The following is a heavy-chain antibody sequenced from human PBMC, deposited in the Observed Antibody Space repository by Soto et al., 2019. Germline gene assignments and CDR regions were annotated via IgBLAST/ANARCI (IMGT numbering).Heavy chain of an antibody. CDR3: ARTPLTYYYGSGSAYGMDV. CDR1: GGSISSGGYY. Sequence: SETLSLTCTVSGGSISSGGYYWSWIRQHPGKGLEWIGYIYYSGSTYYNPSLKSRVTISVDTSKNQFSLKLSSVTAADTAVYYCARTPLTYYYGSGSAYGMDVWGQGTTVIVSS. D-gene: IGHD3-10*01. V-gene: IGHV4-31*03. CDR2: IYYSGST. J-gene: IGHJ6*02.